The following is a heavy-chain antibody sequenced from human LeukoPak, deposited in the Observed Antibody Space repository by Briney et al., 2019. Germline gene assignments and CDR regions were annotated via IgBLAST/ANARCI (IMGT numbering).Heavy chain of an antibody. CDR1: GYTFTGYY. D-gene: IGHD5-24*01. Sequence: APVKVSCKASGYTFTGYYMHWVRQAPGQGLEWMGIINPSGGSTSYAQKFQGRVTITADESTSTAYMELSSLRSEDTAVYYCARSPPVEMATRSEDYYYYMDVWGKGTTVTISS. J-gene: IGHJ6*03. CDR3: ARSPPVEMATRSEDYYYYMDV. V-gene: IGHV1-46*01. CDR2: INPSGGST.